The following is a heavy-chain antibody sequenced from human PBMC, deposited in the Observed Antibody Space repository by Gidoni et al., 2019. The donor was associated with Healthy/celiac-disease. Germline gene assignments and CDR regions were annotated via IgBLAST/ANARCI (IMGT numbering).Heavy chain of an antibody. V-gene: IGHV3-30*18. CDR1: GFTFSRYG. CDR3: AKAACAVAGTCDFQH. J-gene: IGHJ1*01. D-gene: IGHD6-19*01. Sequence: QVQLVESGGGVVQPGRSLRLSCAASGFTFSRYGMHWVRQAPGKGLEWVAVISYDGSNKYYADSVKGRFTISRDNSKNTLYLQMNSLRAEDTAVYYCAKAACAVAGTCDFQHWGQGTLVTVSS. CDR2: ISYDGSNK.